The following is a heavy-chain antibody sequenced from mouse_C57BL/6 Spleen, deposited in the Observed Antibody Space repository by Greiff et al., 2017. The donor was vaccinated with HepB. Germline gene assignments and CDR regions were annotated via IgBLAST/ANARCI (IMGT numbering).Heavy chain of an antibody. Sequence: QVQLKQSGAELVRPGASVKLSCKASGYTFTDYYINWVKQRPGQGLEWIARIYPGSGNTYYNEKFKGKATLTAEKSSSTAYMQLSSLTSEDSAVYFCARRGYGPPGDFDVWGTGTTVTVSS. CDR3: ARRGYGPPGDFDV. CDR1: GYTFTDYY. D-gene: IGHD1-1*02. V-gene: IGHV1-76*01. CDR2: IYPGSGNT. J-gene: IGHJ1*03.